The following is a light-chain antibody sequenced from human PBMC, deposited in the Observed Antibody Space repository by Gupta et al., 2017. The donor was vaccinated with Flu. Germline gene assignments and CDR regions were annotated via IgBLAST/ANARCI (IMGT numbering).Light chain of an antibody. V-gene: IGKV2-24*01. CDR3: MQGTQFPYT. Sequence: DIVMTQPPLSSPVTLGQPASFSSRSSPSLLHIDGNTYLSWLHQRPGHPPRLLIYKIFKRISGVPDRFSGSGAGTYFTLTISRVEPDDVGIYYCMQGTQFPYTLGQGTKLEI. CDR2: KIF. CDR1: PSLLHIDGNTY. J-gene: IGKJ2*01.